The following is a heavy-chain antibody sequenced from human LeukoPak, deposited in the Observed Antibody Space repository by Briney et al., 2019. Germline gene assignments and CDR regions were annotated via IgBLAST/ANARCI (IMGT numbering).Heavy chain of an antibody. D-gene: IGHD4-17*01. CDR1: GFTFDDFG. CDR3: ARAGSSTVTTFN. V-gene: IGHV3-20*04. J-gene: IGHJ4*02. Sequence: GGSLRLSCAASGFTFDDFGVSWVRLAPGKGLEWVSGINWNGGSTGYADSVKGRFTISRDNAKNSLYLQMNSLRAEDTAFYYCARAGSSTVTTFNWGQGTLVTVSS. CDR2: INWNGGST.